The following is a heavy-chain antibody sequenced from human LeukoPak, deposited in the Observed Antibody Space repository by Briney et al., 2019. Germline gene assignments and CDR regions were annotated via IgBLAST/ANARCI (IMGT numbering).Heavy chain of an antibody. CDR2: MYYSGST. CDR1: GGSISSGDYY. CDR3: ARPYYYDSRIDP. J-gene: IGHJ5*02. D-gene: IGHD3-22*01. Sequence: SQTLSLTCTVSGGSISSGDYYWSWIRQPPGKGLEWIAYMYYSGSTYYNPSLESRVTMSADTSKNQLSLKLSSVTAADTAVYYCARPYYYDSRIDPWGQGILVTVSS. V-gene: IGHV4-30-4*01.